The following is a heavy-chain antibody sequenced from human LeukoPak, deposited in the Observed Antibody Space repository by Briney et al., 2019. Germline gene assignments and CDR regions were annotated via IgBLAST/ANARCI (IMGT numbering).Heavy chain of an antibody. J-gene: IGHJ4*02. CDR1: GFTVSDNY. Sequence: QPGGSLRLSCAASGFTVSDNYMSWVRQAPGKGLEWVSVIYSGGSIYYADSVKGRFTISRHNSKNALYLQMNSLRTEDTAVYYCARQAGYSSTFDYWGQGTLVTVSS. V-gene: IGHV3-53*04. CDR2: IYSGGSI. CDR3: ARQAGYSSTFDY. D-gene: IGHD6-13*01.